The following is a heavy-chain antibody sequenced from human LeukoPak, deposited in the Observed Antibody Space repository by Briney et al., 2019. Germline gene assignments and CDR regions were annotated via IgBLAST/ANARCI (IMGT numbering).Heavy chain of an antibody. D-gene: IGHD5-18*01. Sequence: ASVKVSCKASGYTFTSYGISWVRQAPGQGLEWMRWISAYNGNTNYAQKLQGRVTMTTDTSTSTAYMELRSLRSDDTAVYYCARLEQYGYLHYYYYYYMDVWGKGTTVTVSS. CDR3: ARLEQYGYLHYYYYYYMDV. CDR1: GYTFTSYG. V-gene: IGHV1-18*01. CDR2: ISAYNGNT. J-gene: IGHJ6*03.